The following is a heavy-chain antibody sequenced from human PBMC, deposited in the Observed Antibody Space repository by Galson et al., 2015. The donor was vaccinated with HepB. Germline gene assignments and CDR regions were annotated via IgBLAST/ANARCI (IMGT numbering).Heavy chain of an antibody. V-gene: IGHV3-21*01. CDR2: ITSSSSNT. D-gene: IGHD3-3*01. Sequence: SLRLSCAASGFTFSSYSMNWVRQAPGKGLEWVSSITSSSSNTHYADSVKGRFTISRDNAKNSLYLQMNSLRAEDTAVYYCVGLDTIGNYWPSDYWGQGTLVIVSS. CDR3: VGLDTIGNYWPSDY. J-gene: IGHJ4*02. CDR1: GFTFSSYS.